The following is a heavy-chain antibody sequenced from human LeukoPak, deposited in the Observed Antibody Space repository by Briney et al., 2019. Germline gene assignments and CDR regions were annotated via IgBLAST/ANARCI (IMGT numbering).Heavy chain of an antibody. D-gene: IGHD1-26*01. V-gene: IGHV3-23*01. Sequence: GGSLRLSCAGSGFTFSSHTMTWVRQAPGKVLEWVSAISARGDVIYYADFVKGRFTISRDKSKNTLFLHMNSLRAEDTAVFYCAKSAFFGMGAGEFDHWGQGIQVTVSS. CDR1: GFTFSSHT. CDR3: AKSAFFGMGAGEFDH. J-gene: IGHJ4*02. CDR2: ISARGDVI.